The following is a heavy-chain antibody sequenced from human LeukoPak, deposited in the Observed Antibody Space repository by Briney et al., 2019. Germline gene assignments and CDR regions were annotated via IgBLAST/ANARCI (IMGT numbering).Heavy chain of an antibody. V-gene: IGHV1-69*13. J-gene: IGHJ4*02. CDR1: GGTFSSYA. CDR2: IIPIFGTA. D-gene: IGHD3-22*01. CDR3: ARDYWNDYYYDSSGYYLDY. Sequence: GASVKVSCKASGGTFSSYAISWVRQAPGQGLEWMGVIIPIFGTANYAQKFQGRVTITADESTSTAYMELSSLRSEDTAVYYCARDYWNDYYYDSSGYYLDYWGQGTLVTVSS.